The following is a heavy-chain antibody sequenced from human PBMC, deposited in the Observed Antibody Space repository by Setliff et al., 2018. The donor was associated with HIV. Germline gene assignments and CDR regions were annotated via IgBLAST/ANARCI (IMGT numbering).Heavy chain of an antibody. Sequence: PGGSLRLSCVASVFTFTTYDMAWVRQAPGKGLEWVSYITDSGAYYAYSVKGRFTISRDNSKGILYLQMNSLRVEDTAMYYCAKPLPTANGWHRVFDFWGQGTSVTVSS. CDR1: VFTFTTYD. D-gene: IGHD6-19*01. V-gene: IGHV3-23*01. CDR2: ITDSGA. CDR3: AKPLPTANGWHRVFDF. J-gene: IGHJ4*02.